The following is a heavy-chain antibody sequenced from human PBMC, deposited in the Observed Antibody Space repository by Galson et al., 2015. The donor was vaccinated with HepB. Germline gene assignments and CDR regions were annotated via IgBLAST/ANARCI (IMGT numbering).Heavy chain of an antibody. CDR2: INPSGGST. CDR3: ARAAQFLGNYDY. CDR1: GYTFTSYY. Sequence: SVKVSCKASGYTFTSYYMHWVRQAPGQGLEWMGIINPSGGSTSYAQKFQGRATMTRDTSTSTVYMELNSLRSEDTAVYYCARAAQFLGNYDYWGQGTLVTVSS. V-gene: IGHV1-46*01. J-gene: IGHJ4*02. D-gene: IGHD1-7*01.